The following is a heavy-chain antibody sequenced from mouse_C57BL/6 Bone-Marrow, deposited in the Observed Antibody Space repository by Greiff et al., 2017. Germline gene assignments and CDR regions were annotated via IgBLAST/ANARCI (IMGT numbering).Heavy chain of an antibody. CDR1: GYSFTDYN. D-gene: IGHD1-1*01. CDR3: AKYGANYLDY. Sequence: EVHLQQSGPELVKPGASVKISCKASGYSFTDYNMNWVKQSTGKSLEWIGVINPNYGTTSYNQKFKGKATLTVDQSSSTAYMQLNSLTSEDSAVFSCAKYGANYLDYWGQGTTLTVSS. CDR2: INPNYGTT. J-gene: IGHJ2*01. V-gene: IGHV1-39*01.